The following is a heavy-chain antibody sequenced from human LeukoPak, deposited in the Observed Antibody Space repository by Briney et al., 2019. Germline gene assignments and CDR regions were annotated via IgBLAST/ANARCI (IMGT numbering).Heavy chain of an antibody. CDR2: IIPIFGTA. Sequence: GASVKVSCKASGGTFSSYAISWVRQAPGQGLEWMGGIIPIFGTANYAQKFQGRVTITTDESTSTAYMELSSLRSEDTAVYYCASSYSSSWALHYYYYYMDVWGKGTTVTVSS. D-gene: IGHD6-13*01. CDR1: GGTFSSYA. CDR3: ASSYSSSWALHYYYYYMDV. V-gene: IGHV1-69*05. J-gene: IGHJ6*03.